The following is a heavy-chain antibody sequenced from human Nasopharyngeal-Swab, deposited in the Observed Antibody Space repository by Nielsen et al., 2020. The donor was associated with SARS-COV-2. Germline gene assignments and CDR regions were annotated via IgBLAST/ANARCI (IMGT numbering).Heavy chain of an antibody. V-gene: IGHV4-59*01. D-gene: IGHD2/OR15-2a*01. J-gene: IGHJ5*02. CDR1: GGSIRSYY. CDR3: AAIVIGSNWFDP. CDR2: TYYTGST. Sequence: SETLSLTCAVSGGSIRSYYWSWIRQPPGRGLEWTGYTYYTGSTIYNPSLKSRVTISLDTSKNQFSLKLSSVTAADTAVYYCAAIVIGSNWFDPWGQGTLVTVSS.